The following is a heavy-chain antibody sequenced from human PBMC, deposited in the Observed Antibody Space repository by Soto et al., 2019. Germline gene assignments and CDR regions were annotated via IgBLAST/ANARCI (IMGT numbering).Heavy chain of an antibody. Sequence: GVSVKVSCKASGFTFTSYCISWVRQAPGQGLEWMGCISAYNGNTNYAQKLQGRVTMTTDTSTSTAYMELRSLRSDDTAVYYCAREFGSEAAAGPLDYWGQGTLVTVSS. J-gene: IGHJ4*02. D-gene: IGHD6-13*01. CDR3: AREFGSEAAAGPLDY. CDR2: ISAYNGNT. V-gene: IGHV1-18*01. CDR1: GFTFTSYC.